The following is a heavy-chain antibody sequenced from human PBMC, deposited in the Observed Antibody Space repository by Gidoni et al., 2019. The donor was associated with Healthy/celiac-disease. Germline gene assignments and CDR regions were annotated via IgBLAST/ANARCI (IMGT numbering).Heavy chain of an antibody. CDR2: IFSNDEK. CDR1: GFSLSNARMG. D-gene: IGHD6-19*01. Sequence: QVTLKESGPVLVKPTETLTLTCTVSGFSLSNARMGVSWIRQPPGKALEWLAHIFSNDEKSYSTSLKSRLTISKDTSKSQVVLTMTNMDPVDTATYYCARIRDSSGWYYFDYWGQGTLVTVSS. J-gene: IGHJ4*02. CDR3: ARIRDSSGWYYFDY. V-gene: IGHV2-26*01.